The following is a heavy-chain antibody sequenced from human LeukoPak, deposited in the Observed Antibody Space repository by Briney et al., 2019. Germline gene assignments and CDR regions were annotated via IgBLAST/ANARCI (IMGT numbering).Heavy chain of an antibody. CDR2: INHSGST. D-gene: IGHD3-3*01. J-gene: IGHJ4*02. CDR1: GGSFSGYY. Sequence: SETLSLTCAVYGGSFSGYYWSWIRQPPRKGLEWIGEINHSGSTNYNPSLKSRVTISVDTSKNQFSLKLSSVTAADTAVYYCARALTYYDFWSGYYPAAYFDYWGQGTLVTVSS. CDR3: ARALTYYDFWSGYYPAAYFDY. V-gene: IGHV4-34*01.